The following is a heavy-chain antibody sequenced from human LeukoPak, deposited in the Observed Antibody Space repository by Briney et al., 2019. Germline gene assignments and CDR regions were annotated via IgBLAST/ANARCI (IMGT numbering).Heavy chain of an antibody. J-gene: IGHJ3*02. CDR3: SRALGDCGGDCWGAFDI. CDR1: GYTFTGYY. D-gene: IGHD2-21*02. Sequence: GASVKVSCKASGYTFTGYYMHWVRQAPGQGLEWMGWINPNSGGTNYAQKLQGRVTMTTDTSTSTAYMELRSLRSDDTAVYYCSRALGDCGGDCWGAFDIWGQGTMVIVSS. CDR2: INPNSGGT. V-gene: IGHV1-2*02.